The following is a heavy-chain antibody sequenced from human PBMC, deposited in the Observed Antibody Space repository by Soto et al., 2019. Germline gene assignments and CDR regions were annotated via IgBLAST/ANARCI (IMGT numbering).Heavy chain of an antibody. CDR2: IKQDESEK. CDR1: GFTFRNYW. V-gene: IGHV3-7*05. J-gene: IGHJ4*02. D-gene: IGHD3-22*01. Sequence: GGSQRLSSAASGFTFRNYWRTWVREAPGKGLEWVANIKQDESEKYYVDSVKGRFTISRDNAKDSLYLQMDSLRAEDTAVYYCARQWRDDGSGYRHFDYWGQGNMVTVSS. CDR3: ARQWRDDGSGYRHFDY.